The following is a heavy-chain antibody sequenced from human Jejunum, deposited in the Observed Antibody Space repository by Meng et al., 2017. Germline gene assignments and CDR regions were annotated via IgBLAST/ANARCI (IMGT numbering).Heavy chain of an antibody. CDR2: VYTRGTT. CDR1: GVSISSFH. Sequence: SETLSLTCTISGVSISSFHYTWIRQSAGTGLEWIGRVYTRGTTNYNPSLKSRVTMSVDTSKNQFSLRLNSVTAADTAVYYCASGRILDTTYYYYYPVDVWGQGTAVTVSS. D-gene: IGHD2/OR15-2a*01. CDR3: ASGRILDTTYYYYYPVDV. V-gene: IGHV4-4*07. J-gene: IGHJ6*02.